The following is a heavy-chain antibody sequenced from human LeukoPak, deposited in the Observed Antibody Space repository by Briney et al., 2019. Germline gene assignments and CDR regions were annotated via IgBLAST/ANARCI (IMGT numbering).Heavy chain of an antibody. CDR2: ISYDGSNK. CDR3: ARVYCSSTSCYRLYYYYYYMDV. V-gene: IGHV3-30*04. J-gene: IGHJ6*03. CDR1: GFTFSSYA. D-gene: IGHD2-2*01. Sequence: GGSLRLSCAASGFTFSSYAMHWVRQAPGKGLEWVAVISYDGSNKYYADSVKGRFTISRDNAKNSLYLQMNSLRAEDTAVYYCARVYCSSTSCYRLYYYYYYMDVWGKGTTVTVSS.